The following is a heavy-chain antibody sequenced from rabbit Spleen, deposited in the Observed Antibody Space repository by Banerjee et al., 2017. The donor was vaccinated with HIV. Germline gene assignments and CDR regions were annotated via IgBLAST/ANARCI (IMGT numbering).Heavy chain of an antibody. J-gene: IGHJ4*01. V-gene: IGHV1S40*01. CDR3: ARDLDGVIGWNFGW. Sequence: QSLEESGGDLVKPGASLTLTCTASGFDFSSRYYMCWVRQAPGKGLEWIACAHAGSSGSTYYATWAKGRFTISKTSSTTVTLQMTSLTAADTATYFCARDLDGVIGWNFGWWGPGTLVTVS. CDR1: GFDFSSRYY. D-gene: IGHD1-1*01. CDR2: AHAGSSGST.